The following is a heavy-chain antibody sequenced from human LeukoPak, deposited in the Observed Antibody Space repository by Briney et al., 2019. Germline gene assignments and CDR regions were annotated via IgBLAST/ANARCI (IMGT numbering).Heavy chain of an antibody. CDR1: GYSFTSYW. J-gene: IGHJ4*02. Sequence: GESLKISCKGSGYSFTSYWIGWVRQMPGKGLEWMEIIYPGDSDTRYSPSFQGQVTISADKSISTAYLQWSSLKASDTAMYYCARRGPGYYDSSGYFDYWGQGTLVTVSS. V-gene: IGHV5-51*01. CDR2: IYPGDSDT. D-gene: IGHD3-22*01. CDR3: ARRGPGYYDSSGYFDY.